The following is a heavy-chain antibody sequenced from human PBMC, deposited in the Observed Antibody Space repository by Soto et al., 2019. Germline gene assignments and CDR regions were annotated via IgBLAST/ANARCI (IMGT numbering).Heavy chain of an antibody. Sequence: LRLSCAASGFPFSSYGMHWVRQAPGKGLDWVGVIWYDGSNKDYAESVKGRFTISRDNSKNMLYLQMNSLRADDTAVYYCASSINWGQGTLVTVSS. CDR2: IWYDGSNK. CDR1: GFPFSSYG. CDR3: ASSIN. V-gene: IGHV3-33*03. J-gene: IGHJ4*02.